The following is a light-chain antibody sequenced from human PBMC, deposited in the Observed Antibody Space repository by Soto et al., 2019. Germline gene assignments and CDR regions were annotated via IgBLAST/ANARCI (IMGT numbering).Light chain of an antibody. CDR2: DVS. J-gene: IGLJ2*01. CDR1: SSDVGGYNY. CDR3: SSYTSSSTLGV. Sequence: QSALTQPASVSGSPGQSITISCTGTSSDVGGYNYVSWYQQHPGKAPKLMIYDVSNRPSGVSNRFSGSKSGNTASLTSSGLQAEDEAEYYCSSYTSSSTLGVFGGGTKLTVL. V-gene: IGLV2-14*01.